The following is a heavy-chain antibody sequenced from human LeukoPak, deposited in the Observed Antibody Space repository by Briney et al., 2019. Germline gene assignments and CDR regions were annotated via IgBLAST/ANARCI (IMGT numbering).Heavy chain of an antibody. D-gene: IGHD1-26*01. CDR2: SYSGGTS. CDR1: GFTVSTDH. CDR3: ARVWELSFDY. J-gene: IGHJ4*02. Sequence: GGSLRLSCAASGFTVSTDHMSWIRQAPAKGLEWVAVSYSGGTSQYAESVKGRFTISRDNSKNTLYLQMNSLRVEDTALYYCARVWELSFDYWGQGTLVTVSS. V-gene: IGHV3-53*01.